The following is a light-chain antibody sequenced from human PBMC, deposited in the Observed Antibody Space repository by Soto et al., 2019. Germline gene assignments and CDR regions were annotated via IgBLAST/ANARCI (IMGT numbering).Light chain of an antibody. CDR3: SSYTGTMTNV. J-gene: IGLJ1*01. CDR1: SSDVGGFNS. CDR2: DVV. Sequence: QSVLTQPASVSGSPGQSITISCTGTSSDVGGFNSVSWYQLRPGTAAKRIRYDVVDRASGVSYRFSGSRSGITGSLTISGLQAADEADYFCSSYTGTMTNVFGSGTKVTVL. V-gene: IGLV2-14*03.